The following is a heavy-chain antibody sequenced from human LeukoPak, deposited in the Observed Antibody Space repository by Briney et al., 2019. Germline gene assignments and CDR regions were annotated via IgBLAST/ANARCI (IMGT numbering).Heavy chain of an antibody. V-gene: IGHV3-30*18. D-gene: IGHD6-13*01. CDR2: ISFDGSNK. J-gene: IGHJ4*02. CDR3: AKDYRSWFLDY. Sequence: GGSLRLSRAASGFTFRSYGMHWVRQAPGKGLEWVAVISFDGSNKYYADSVKGRFTISRDDSKNTLYLQMNSLRAEDTAVYYCAKDYRSWFLDYWGQGTLVTVSS. CDR1: GFTFRSYG.